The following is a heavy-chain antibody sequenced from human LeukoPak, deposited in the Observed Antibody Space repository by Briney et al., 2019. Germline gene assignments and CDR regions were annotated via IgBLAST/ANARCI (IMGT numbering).Heavy chain of an antibody. CDR3: ARWGSHSYYYYYGMDV. D-gene: IGHD7-27*01. J-gene: IGHJ6*02. V-gene: IGHV3-21*01. Sequence: GGSLRLSCAASGFTFSSYSMNWVRQAPGKGLEWVSSISSSSSYIYYADSVKGRFTISRDNAKNSLYLQMNSLRAEDTAVYYCARWGSHSYYYYYGMDVWGQGTTVTVSS. CDR1: GFTFSSYS. CDR2: ISSSSSYI.